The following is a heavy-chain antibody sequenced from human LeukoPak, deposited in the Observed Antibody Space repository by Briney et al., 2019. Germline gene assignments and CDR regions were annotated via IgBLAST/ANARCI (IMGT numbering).Heavy chain of an antibody. V-gene: IGHV3-7*01. CDR3: VRDQGAAGDY. CDR2: VDEDGSER. CDR1: GFTFSRYW. Sequence: PGGSLRLSCAASGFTFSRYWMTWVRQAPGKGLEWVAHVDEDGSERFYMDSVKGRFTISRDNAKNSLYLQMNSLRVEDTALYYCVRDQGAAGDYWGQGTLVTVSS. D-gene: IGHD6-13*01. J-gene: IGHJ4*02.